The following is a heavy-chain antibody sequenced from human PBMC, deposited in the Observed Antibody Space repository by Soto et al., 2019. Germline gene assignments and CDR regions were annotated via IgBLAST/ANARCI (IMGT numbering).Heavy chain of an antibody. CDR3: AIYDIDVY. V-gene: IGHV4-39*01. Sequence: PSETLSLTCTVSGGSISSSIYYWGWIRQPPGNGLEWIGSIYYSGSTYYNPSLKSRVTISVDTSKNQFSLKLSSVTAADTAVYYRAIYDIDVYWGQGTMITFYS. J-gene: IGHJ4*02. D-gene: IGHD3-9*01. CDR2: IYYSGST. CDR1: GGSISSSIYY.